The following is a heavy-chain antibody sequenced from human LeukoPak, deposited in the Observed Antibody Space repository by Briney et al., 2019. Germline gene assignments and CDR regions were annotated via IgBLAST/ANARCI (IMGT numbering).Heavy chain of an antibody. CDR2: ISGSGGST. CDR1: RFTFSRFA. CDR3: AKDLWY. Sequence: GGSLRLSSAASRFTFSRFAMSRVPQAPGKGREWVSAISGSGGSTYYADSVKGRFTISRDNSKNTLYLQMNSLRAEDTAVYYCAKDLWYWGQGTLVTVSS. J-gene: IGHJ4*02. D-gene: IGHD2/OR15-2a*01. V-gene: IGHV3-23*01.